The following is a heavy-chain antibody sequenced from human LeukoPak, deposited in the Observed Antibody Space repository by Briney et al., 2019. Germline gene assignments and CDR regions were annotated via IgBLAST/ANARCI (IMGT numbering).Heavy chain of an antibody. J-gene: IGHJ5*02. V-gene: IGHV4-59*01. CDR2: IYYSGST. CDR1: GGSISSYY. D-gene: IGHD2-8*02. CDR3: AKAGYRTGWDWLDP. Sequence: PSETLSLTCTVSGGSISSYYWSWIRQPPGKGLEWIGYIYYSGSTNYNPSLKSRVTISVDTSKNQFSLKLSSVTAADTAIYYCAKAGYRTGWDWLDPWGQGTLVTVSS.